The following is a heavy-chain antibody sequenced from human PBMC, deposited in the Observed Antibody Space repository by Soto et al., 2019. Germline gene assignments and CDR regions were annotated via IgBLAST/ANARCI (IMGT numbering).Heavy chain of an antibody. CDR2: SYFSGGT. V-gene: IGHV4-59*01. D-gene: IGHD1-1*01. CDR3: VRQLSRGWFDP. Sequence: SETLSLTCTVSNDSINSYYWGWIRQPPGKGLEWIGYSYFSGGTDYNPSLKGLVTRSVDRARNQFSLKLTSATAADTAVYSSVRQLSRGWFDPWGQGTRVTVSS. J-gene: IGHJ5*02. CDR1: NDSINSYY.